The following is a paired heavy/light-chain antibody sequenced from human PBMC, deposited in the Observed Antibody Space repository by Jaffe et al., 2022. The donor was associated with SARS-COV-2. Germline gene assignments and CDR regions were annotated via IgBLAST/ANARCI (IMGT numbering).Light chain of an antibody. CDR3: SSYTSSSIS. CDR2: EVS. V-gene: IGLV2-14*01. J-gene: IGLJ3*02. CDR1: SSDVGGYNY. Sequence: QSALTQPASVSGSPGQSITISCTGTSSDVGGYNYVSWYQQHPGKAPKLMIYEVSNRPSGVSNRFSGSKSGNTASLTISGLQAEDEADYYCSSYTSSSISFGGGTKLTVL.
Heavy chain of an antibody. D-gene: IGHD6-19*01. V-gene: IGHV3-23*01. CDR3: AKVPLRSTYSSGWYGGGWYFDY. CDR1: GFTFSSYA. Sequence: EVQLLESGGGLVQPGGSLRLSCAASGFTFSSYAMSWVRQAPGKGLEWVSAISGSGGSTYYADSVKGRFTISRDNSKNTLYLQMNSLRAEDTAVYYCAKVPLRSTYSSGWYGGGWYFDYWGQGTLVTVSS. J-gene: IGHJ4*02. CDR2: ISGSGGST.